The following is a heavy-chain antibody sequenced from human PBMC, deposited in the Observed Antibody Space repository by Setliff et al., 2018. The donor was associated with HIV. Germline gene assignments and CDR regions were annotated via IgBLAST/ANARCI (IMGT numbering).Heavy chain of an antibody. CDR3: AREGGTTEGNIVIVTAPLFYLDV. CDR2: INPSGGTT. D-gene: IGHD2-21*02. V-gene: IGHV1-46*01. J-gene: IGHJ2*01. Sequence: ASVKVSCKASGYSFSTYYMHWVRQAPGQGLEWMGVINPSGGTTRYAQKFQGRVTLTRDTSTNTVYMEVSSLTSEGTAVYYCAREGGTTEGNIVIVTAPLFYLDVWGRGTLVTVSS. CDR1: GYSFSTYY.